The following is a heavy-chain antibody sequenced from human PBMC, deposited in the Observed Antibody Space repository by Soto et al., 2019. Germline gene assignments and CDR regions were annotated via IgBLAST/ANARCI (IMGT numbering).Heavy chain of an antibody. Sequence: QAQLEQSGGEVKKPGSSVKVSCKASRVAFSKFIVTWVRQAPGLGLEWVGGIIPICGTANYAQKFQGRVTITADESTSTSYMEVNNLRSEDTAVYYCAKVRYSSPMGYYYGMDVWGQGTTATVSS. CDR3: AKVRYSSPMGYYYGMDV. D-gene: IGHD6-19*01. J-gene: IGHJ6*02. CDR1: RVAFSKFI. CDR2: IIPICGTA. V-gene: IGHV1-69*01.